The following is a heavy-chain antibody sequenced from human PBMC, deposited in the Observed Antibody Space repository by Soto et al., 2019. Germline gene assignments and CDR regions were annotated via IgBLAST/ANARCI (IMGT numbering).Heavy chain of an antibody. V-gene: IGHV3-11*01. CDR3: ARRGTNSSTHHFDH. J-gene: IGHJ4*02. Sequence: QVQLVESAGGLVKPGGSLRLSCAASGFTFSGYNMSWIRQAPGKGLEWVSYITSSGSNTFDAESVKGRFTISRDNTMNLLYLQMNSLSAEDTAVYYCARRGTNSSTHHFDHWAQGTLVTVSS. CDR1: GFTFSGYN. D-gene: IGHD6-6*01. CDR2: ITSSGSNT.